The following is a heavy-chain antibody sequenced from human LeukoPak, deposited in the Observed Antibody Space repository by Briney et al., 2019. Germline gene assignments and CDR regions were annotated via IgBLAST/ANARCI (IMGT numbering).Heavy chain of an antibody. CDR3: ARGDGDSDY. CDR2: ISSSSTYI. Sequence: GGYLRLSCAASGFTFSSYSMNWVRQAPGKGLGWVSSISSSSTYIYYADSVKGRFTVSRDNAKNSLYLQMNSLRAEDTAVYYCARGDGDSDYWGQGTLVTVSS. V-gene: IGHV3-21*01. J-gene: IGHJ4*02. CDR1: GFTFSSYS. D-gene: IGHD2-21*01.